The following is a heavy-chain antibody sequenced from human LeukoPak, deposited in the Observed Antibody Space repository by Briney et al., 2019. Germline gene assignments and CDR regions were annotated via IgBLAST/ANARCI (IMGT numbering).Heavy chain of an antibody. CDR2: ISYDGSNK. Sequence: GGSLRLSCAASGFTFSSYAMHWVRQAPGKGLEWVAVISYDGSNKYYADSVKGRFTISRDNSKNTLYLQMNSLRAEDTAVYYCTPLVLMVYARPWDAFDIWGQGTMVTVSS. V-gene: IGHV3-30*04. CDR1: GFTFSSYA. CDR3: TPLVLMVYARPWDAFDI. D-gene: IGHD2-8*01. J-gene: IGHJ3*02.